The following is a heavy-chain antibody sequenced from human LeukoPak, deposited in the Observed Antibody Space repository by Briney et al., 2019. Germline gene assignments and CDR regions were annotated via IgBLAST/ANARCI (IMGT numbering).Heavy chain of an antibody. CDR2: FSGSGGST. Sequence: GGSLRLSCAASGFTFSSYGMSWVRQAPGKGLEWVSAFSGSGGSTYYADSVKGRFPISRDNSKNTLYLQMNSLRAEDTAVYYCAKWDTYYDSSGYYFYWGQGTLVTVSS. V-gene: IGHV3-23*01. J-gene: IGHJ4*02. D-gene: IGHD3-22*01. CDR1: GFTFSSYG. CDR3: AKWDTYYDSSGYYFY.